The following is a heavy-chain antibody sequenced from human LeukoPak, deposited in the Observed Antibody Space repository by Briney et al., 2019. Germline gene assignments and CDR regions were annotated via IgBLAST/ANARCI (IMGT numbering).Heavy chain of an antibody. Sequence: PSETLSLTCTVSGGSISSSSYYWGWIRQPPGKGLEWIGSIYYSGSTYYNPSLKSRVTISVDTSKNQFSLKLSSVTAADTAVYYCARHSHTLWEYGDYSENAFDIWGQGTMVTVSS. CDR3: ARHSHTLWEYGDYSENAFDI. D-gene: IGHD4-17*01. J-gene: IGHJ3*02. V-gene: IGHV4-39*01. CDR2: IYYSGST. CDR1: GGSISSSSYY.